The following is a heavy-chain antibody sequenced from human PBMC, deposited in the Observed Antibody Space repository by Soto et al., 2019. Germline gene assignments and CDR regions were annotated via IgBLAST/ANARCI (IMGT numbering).Heavy chain of an antibody. Sequence: SETLSLTCTVSGGSISNHYWSWIRQPPGKGLEWIGYIYYNGNTNYNPSLKSRVTMSVDMSKNQISLKLSSVTAADTAVYYCARDRGTKPVDYWGQGALVTVSS. CDR1: GGSISNHY. V-gene: IGHV4-59*11. J-gene: IGHJ4*02. CDR2: IYYNGNT. D-gene: IGHD1-26*01. CDR3: ARDRGTKPVDY.